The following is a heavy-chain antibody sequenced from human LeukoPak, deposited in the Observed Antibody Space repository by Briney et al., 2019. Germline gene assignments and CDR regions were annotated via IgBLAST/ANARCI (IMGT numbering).Heavy chain of an antibody. Sequence: EASVKVSCMASGYMLTNYYMHGVRQAPGQGLEGMGIINPSYGWKSYVQNFQDRATMTRDTSTSTVYMELSSLRSDVTAAYYCARGGNCGGDCYFYYCVMDVWGQGTTVTVSS. CDR3: ARGGNCGGDCYFYYCVMDV. D-gene: IGHD2-21*02. CDR2: INPSYGWK. J-gene: IGHJ6*02. CDR1: GYMLTNYY. V-gene: IGHV1-46*01.